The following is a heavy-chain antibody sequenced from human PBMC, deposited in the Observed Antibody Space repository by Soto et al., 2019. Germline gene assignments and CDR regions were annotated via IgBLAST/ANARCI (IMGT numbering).Heavy chain of an antibody. CDR3: AREGDIVGLDAFDI. J-gene: IGHJ3*02. CDR2: ISGYNGDT. V-gene: IGHV1-18*04. CDR1: GYTFTNYG. D-gene: IGHD2-15*01. Sequence: RASVKVSCKASGYTFTNYGIDWVRQAPGQGLEWMGWISGYNGDTKYAQKVQGRVTMTTDRSTSTAYMELRSLRSDDTAVYYCAREGDIVGLDAFDIWGQGTMVTVSS.